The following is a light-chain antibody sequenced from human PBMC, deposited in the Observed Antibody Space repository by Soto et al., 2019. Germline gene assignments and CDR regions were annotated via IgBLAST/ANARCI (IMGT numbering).Light chain of an antibody. CDR3: VLYMGSGISV. V-gene: IGLV8-61*01. CDR1: SGSVSTSYY. CDR2: STN. J-gene: IGLJ2*01. Sequence: VVTQEPSFSVSPGGTVTRTCGLSSGSVSTSYYPSWYQQTPGQDPRTLIYSTNTRSSGVPDRFSGSILGNKAALTITGAQADDESDYYCVLYMGSGISVFGGGTKLTVL.